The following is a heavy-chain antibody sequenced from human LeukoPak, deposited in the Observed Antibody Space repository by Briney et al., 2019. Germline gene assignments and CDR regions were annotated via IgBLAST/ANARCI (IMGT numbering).Heavy chain of an antibody. V-gene: IGHV1-18*01. CDR2: ISAYNGNT. CDR3: AREGYCSGGTCYSTMYWFDP. D-gene: IGHD2-15*01. J-gene: IGHJ5*02. CDR1: GYRFTSYG. Sequence: ASVKVSCKASGYRFTSYGITWVRQAPGQGLEWMGWISAYNGNTNYAQKLQGRVTLTTDTSTSTAYMELRSLRSDDTAVYYCAREGYCSGGTCYSTMYWFDPWGQGTLVTVSS.